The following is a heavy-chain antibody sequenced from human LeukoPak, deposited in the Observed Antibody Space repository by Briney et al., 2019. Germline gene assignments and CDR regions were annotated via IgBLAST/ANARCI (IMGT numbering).Heavy chain of an antibody. V-gene: IGHV4-39*01. J-gene: IGHJ4*02. CDR2: IYYSGST. CDR1: GGSISSSSYY. Sequence: SETLSLTCTVSGGSISSSSYYWGWIRQPPGKGLEWIVRIYYSGSTYYNPSLKSRVTISVDTSKNQFSLKLSSVTAADTAVYYCARLGGGPYYYDSSGYNFDYWGQGTLVTVSS. CDR3: ARLGGGPYYYDSSGYNFDY. D-gene: IGHD3-22*01.